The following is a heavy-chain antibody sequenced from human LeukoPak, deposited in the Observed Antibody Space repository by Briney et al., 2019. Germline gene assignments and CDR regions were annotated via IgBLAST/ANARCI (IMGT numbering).Heavy chain of an antibody. J-gene: IGHJ4*02. Sequence: PGGSLRLSCAASGFTFSNAWMSWVRQAPGKGLEWVGRIKSKTDGGTTDYAAPVKGRFTISRDDSKNTLYLQMNSLKTEDTAVYYCTVSGCSSSWYAFGYWGQGTLVTVSS. V-gene: IGHV3-15*01. CDR2: IKSKTDGGTT. CDR3: TVSGCSSSWYAFGY. D-gene: IGHD6-13*01. CDR1: GFTFSNAW.